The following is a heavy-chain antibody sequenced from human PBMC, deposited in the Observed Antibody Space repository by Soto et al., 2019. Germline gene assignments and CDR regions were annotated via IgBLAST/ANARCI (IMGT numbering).Heavy chain of an antibody. Sequence: GGSLRLSCAASGFTFSSYAMSWVRQAPGKGLEWVSAISGSGGSTYYADSVKGRFTISRDNSKNTLYLQMNSLRAEDTAVYYCAKDAGGIMITFGGSMDVWGKGTTVTVSS. V-gene: IGHV3-23*01. CDR3: AKDAGGIMITFGGSMDV. D-gene: IGHD3-16*01. J-gene: IGHJ6*03. CDR1: GFTFSSYA. CDR2: ISGSGGST.